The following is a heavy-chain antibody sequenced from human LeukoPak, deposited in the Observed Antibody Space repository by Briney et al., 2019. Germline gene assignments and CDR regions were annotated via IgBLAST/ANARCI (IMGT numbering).Heavy chain of an antibody. CDR3: ARGVGSRDY. CDR1: GGSFSGYY. J-gene: IGHJ4*02. V-gene: IGHV4-34*01. CDR2: INHSGST. D-gene: IGHD2-15*01. Sequence: SETLSLTCAVYGGSFSGYYWSWIRQPPGKGLEWIGEINHSGSTNYNPSLKSRVTISVDTSKNQFSLKLSSVTAADTAVYYCARGVGSRDYWGQGTLVTVSS.